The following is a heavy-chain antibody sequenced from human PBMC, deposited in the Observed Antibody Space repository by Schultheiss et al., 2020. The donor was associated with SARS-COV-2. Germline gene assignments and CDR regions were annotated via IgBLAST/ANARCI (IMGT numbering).Heavy chain of an antibody. CDR3: AREEMTDYSNYFGY. Sequence: SETLSLTCTVSGYSISSGYYWGWIRQPPGKGLEWIGEINHSGSTNYNPSLKSRVTISVDTSKNQFSLKLSSVTAADTAVYFCAREEMTDYSNYFGYWGQGTLVTVSS. D-gene: IGHD4-11*01. J-gene: IGHJ4*02. CDR1: GYSISSGYY. V-gene: IGHV4-38-2*02. CDR2: INHSGST.